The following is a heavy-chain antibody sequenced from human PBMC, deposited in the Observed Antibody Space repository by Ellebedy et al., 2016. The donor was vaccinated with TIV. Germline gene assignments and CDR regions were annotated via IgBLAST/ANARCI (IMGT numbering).Heavy chain of an antibody. V-gene: IGHV3-23*01. J-gene: IGHJ4*02. CDR2: ISGSVGST. CDR3: ANRAQDFGVVIHFDY. CDR1: GFTFSSYA. Sequence: PGGSLRLSCAASGFTFSSYAMSWVRQAPGKGLEWVSAISGSVGSTCYADSLKGRFTISRDNSKNTLYLQMNSLRAEDTAVYYCANRAQDFGVVIHFDYWGQGTLVTVSS. D-gene: IGHD3-3*01.